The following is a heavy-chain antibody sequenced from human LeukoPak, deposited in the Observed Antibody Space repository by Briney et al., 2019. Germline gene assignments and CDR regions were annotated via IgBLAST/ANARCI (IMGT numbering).Heavy chain of an antibody. D-gene: IGHD2-21*02. CDR3: ASDSYSPEYFQH. J-gene: IGHJ1*01. CDR1: GFIFSSYA. V-gene: IGHV3-23*01. CDR2: ISGSAGST. Sequence: GGSLRLSCAASGFIFSSYAMSWVRQAPGKGLEWVSGISGSAGSTYYADSVKGRFTISRDNSKNTLYLQMNSLRAEDTAVYYCASDSYSPEYFQHWGQGTLVTVSS.